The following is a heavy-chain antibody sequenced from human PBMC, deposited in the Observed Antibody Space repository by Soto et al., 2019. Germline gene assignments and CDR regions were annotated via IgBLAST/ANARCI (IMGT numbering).Heavy chain of an antibody. CDR2: IHHTGGT. V-gene: IGHV4-30-2*01. D-gene: IGHD3-10*01. CDR1: GASISTGTYS. J-gene: IGHJ5*02. CDR3: ARGLPHYFGLHWFDP. Sequence: QLQLQEAGSGLVKPSQTLSLTCGVSGASISTGTYSWNWIRQPPGKVLEWIGYIHHTGGTFYNPSLESRVTISRDVSKYQFSLKMTSVTAADTAVYFFARGLPHYFGLHWFDPWGQGTLVTVSS.